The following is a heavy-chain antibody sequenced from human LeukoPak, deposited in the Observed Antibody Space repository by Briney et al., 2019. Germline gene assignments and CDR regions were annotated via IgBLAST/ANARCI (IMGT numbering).Heavy chain of an antibody. J-gene: IGHJ4*02. D-gene: IGHD3-22*01. Sequence: ASVKVSCKASGYTFTSYGISWVRQAPGQGLEWMGWISAYNGNTNYAQKLQGRVTMTTDTSTSTAYMELRSLRSDDTAVYYCARGEGEGIVVVITGGPGVFDYWGQGTLVTVSS. V-gene: IGHV1-18*01. CDR2: ISAYNGNT. CDR1: GYTFTSYG. CDR3: ARGEGEGIVVVITGGPGVFDY.